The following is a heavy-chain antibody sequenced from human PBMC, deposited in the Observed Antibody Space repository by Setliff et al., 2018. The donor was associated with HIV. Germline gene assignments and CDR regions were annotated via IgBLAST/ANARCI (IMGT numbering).Heavy chain of an antibody. D-gene: IGHD2-21*01. Sequence: PGGSLRLSCSASGFTFSSYSMHWVRQAPGKGLEYVSAITSNGGNTYYPDSVKGRFIISRDNSKNMLFLQMSSLRPEDTAMYYCVPFRYSLTSWCQGTLVTVPS. J-gene: IGHJ5*02. V-gene: IGHV3-64D*09. CDR3: VPFRYSLTS. CDR1: GFTFSSYS. CDR2: ITSNGGNT.